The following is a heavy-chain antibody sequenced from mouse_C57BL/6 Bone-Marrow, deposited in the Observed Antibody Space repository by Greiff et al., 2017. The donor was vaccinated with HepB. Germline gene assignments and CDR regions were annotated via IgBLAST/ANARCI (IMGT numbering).Heavy chain of an antibody. CDR3: ARGNYYGSSHQYYFDY. V-gene: IGHV1-9*01. J-gene: IGHJ2*01. CDR2: ILPGSGST. Sequence: QVQLKQSGAELMKPGASVKLSCKATGYTFTGYWIEWVKQRPGHGLEWIGEILPGSGSTNYNEKFKGKATFTADTSSNTAYMQLSSLTTEDSAIYYCARGNYYGSSHQYYFDYWGQGTTLTVSS. D-gene: IGHD1-1*01. CDR1: GYTFTGYW.